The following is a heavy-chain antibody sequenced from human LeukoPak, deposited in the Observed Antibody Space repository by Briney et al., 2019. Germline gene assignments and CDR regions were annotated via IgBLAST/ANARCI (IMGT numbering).Heavy chain of an antibody. J-gene: IGHJ3*02. CDR1: GGTFSSYA. CDR3: ASPSPHSARGDAFDI. V-gene: IGHV1-69*13. Sequence: SVKVSCKASGGTFSSYAISWVRQAPGQGLEWMGGIIPIFGTANYAQEFQGRVTITADESTSTAYMELSSLRSEDTAVYYCASPSPHSARGDAFDIWGQGTMVTVSS. CDR2: IIPIFGTA.